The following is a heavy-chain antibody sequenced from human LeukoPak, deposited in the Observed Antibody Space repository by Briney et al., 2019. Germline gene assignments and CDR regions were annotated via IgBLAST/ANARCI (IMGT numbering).Heavy chain of an antibody. CDR1: AGSISGYY. Sequence: PSETLSLTCTVSAGSISGYYWGWIRQPPGKGLEWIGSIYYSGSTYYNPSLKSRVTISVDTSKNQFSLKLSSVTAADTAVYYCASLYSSSRGWFDPWGQGTLVTVSS. V-gene: IGHV4-39*01. CDR3: ASLYSSSRGWFDP. D-gene: IGHD6-13*01. J-gene: IGHJ5*02. CDR2: IYYSGST.